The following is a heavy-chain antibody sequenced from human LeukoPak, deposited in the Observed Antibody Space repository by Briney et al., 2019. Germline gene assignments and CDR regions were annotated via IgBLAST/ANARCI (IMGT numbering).Heavy chain of an antibody. CDR2: MNPNSGNT. J-gene: IGHJ4*02. CDR1: GYTFTSYD. D-gene: IGHD1-26*01. V-gene: IGHV1-8*01. CDR3: ARDGSRGSYSLGY. Sequence: ASVKVSCKASGYTFTSYDINWVRQATGQGLEWMGWMNPNSGNTGYAQKFQGRVTMTRDTSISTAYMELSRLRSDDTAVYYCARDGSRGSYSLGYWGQGTLVTVSS.